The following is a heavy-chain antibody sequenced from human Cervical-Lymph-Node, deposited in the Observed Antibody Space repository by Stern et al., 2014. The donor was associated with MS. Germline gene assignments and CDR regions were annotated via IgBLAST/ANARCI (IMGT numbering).Heavy chain of an antibody. V-gene: IGHV1-24*01. J-gene: IGHJ5*02. D-gene: IGHD1-26*01. CDR1: GYTLTELS. Sequence: QVQLVQSGAEVKKPGASVKVSCKVSGYTLTELSMHWVRQAPGKGLEWMGGFDPEDGETIYAQKFQGRVTMTEETSTDTAYMELSSLRSEDTAVYYCATDSGSYAPAGWFDPWGQGTLVTVSS. CDR3: ATDSGSYAPAGWFDP. CDR2: FDPEDGET.